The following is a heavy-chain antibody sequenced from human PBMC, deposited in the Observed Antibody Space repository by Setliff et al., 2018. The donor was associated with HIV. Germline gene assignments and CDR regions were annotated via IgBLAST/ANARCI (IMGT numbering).Heavy chain of an antibody. Sequence: GGSLRLSCEASGFTVSSSYMAWVRQAPGKGLEWVSTIYSDGSTYHRDSVKGRFTLSRDNSKNTLYLQMNSLRAEDTAVYYCARAYNVYDYRSDSSGYDYWGQGTLVTVSS. CDR1: GFTVSSSY. CDR3: ARAYNVYDYRSDSSGYDY. V-gene: IGHV3-66*02. D-gene: IGHD3-22*01. CDR2: IYSDGST. J-gene: IGHJ4*02.